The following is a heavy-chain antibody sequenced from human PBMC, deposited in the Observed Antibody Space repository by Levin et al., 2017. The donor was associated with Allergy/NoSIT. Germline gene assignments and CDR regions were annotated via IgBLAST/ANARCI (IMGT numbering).Heavy chain of an antibody. D-gene: IGHD6-13*01. CDR1: GFTFSSYG. V-gene: IGHV3-33*01. J-gene: IGHJ6*02. CDR2: IWFDGSNT. CDR3: ARDLTFSPAAGTTGYNGMDV. Sequence: GESLKISCAASGFTFSSYGIHWVRQAPGKGLEWVTVIWFDGSNTYYADSVKGRFTISRDNSKNTVYLQMNSLRVEDTAVYYCARDLTFSPAAGTTGYNGMDVWGQGTTVTVSS.